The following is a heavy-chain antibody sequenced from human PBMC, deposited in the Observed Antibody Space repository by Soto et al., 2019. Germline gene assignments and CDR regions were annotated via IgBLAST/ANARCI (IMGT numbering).Heavy chain of an antibody. Sequence: SETLCLTCTVSGGSISSGDYYWSWIRQPPGKGLEWIGYIYYSGSTYYNPSLKSRVTISVDTSKNQFSLKLSSVTAADTAVYYCARDLSTDDSSGFDYWGQGTLVTVSS. CDR3: ARDLSTDDSSGFDY. CDR2: IYYSGST. CDR1: GGSISSGDYY. V-gene: IGHV4-30-4*01. D-gene: IGHD3-22*01. J-gene: IGHJ4*02.